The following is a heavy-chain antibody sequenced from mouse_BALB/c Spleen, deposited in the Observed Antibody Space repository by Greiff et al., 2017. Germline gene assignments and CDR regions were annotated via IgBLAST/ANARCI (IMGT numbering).Heavy chain of an antibody. D-gene: IGHD2-10*01. CDR3: ARSFYAYYAMDY. CDR2: ISYSGST. CDR1: GYSITSDYA. Sequence: EVKLQESGPGLVKPSQSLSLTCTVTGYSITSDYAWNWIRQFPGNKLEWMGYISYSGSTSYNPSLKSRISITRTTTKNQFFLQLNSVTTEDTATYYCARSFYAYYAMDYWGQGTSVTVSS. V-gene: IGHV3-2*02. J-gene: IGHJ4*01.